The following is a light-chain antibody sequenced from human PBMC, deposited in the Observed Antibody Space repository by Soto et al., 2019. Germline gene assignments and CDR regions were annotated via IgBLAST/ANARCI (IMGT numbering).Light chain of an antibody. CDR1: QNIKNY. V-gene: IGKV1-33*01. Sequence: DIQMTQSPSSLSGSVGDRVTINFQASQNIKNYLNWYQQKPGRAPKLLIYDASNLEAGVPSRFRGSGSGTDFTFTISRMQPEDVATYYCQQYENIPTFGQGTRLEIK. CDR3: QQYENIPT. CDR2: DAS. J-gene: IGKJ5*01.